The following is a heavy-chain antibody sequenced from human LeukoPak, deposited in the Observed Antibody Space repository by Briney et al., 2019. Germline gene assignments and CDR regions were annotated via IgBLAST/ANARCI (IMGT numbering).Heavy chain of an antibody. CDR2: MNPNSGNT. Sequence: ASVKVSCKASGYTFTSYDINWVRQATGQGLEWMGWMNPNSGNTGYAQKFQGRVTITADKSTSTAYMELSSLRSEDTAVYYCAVTMVRGVINVRNYYYYYMDVWGKGTTVTVSS. J-gene: IGHJ6*03. CDR3: AVTMVRGVINVRNYYYYYMDV. CDR1: GYTFTSYD. V-gene: IGHV1-8*01. D-gene: IGHD3-10*01.